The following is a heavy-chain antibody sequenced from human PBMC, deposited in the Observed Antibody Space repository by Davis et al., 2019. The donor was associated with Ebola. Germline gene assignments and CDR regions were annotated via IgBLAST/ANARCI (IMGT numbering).Heavy chain of an antibody. V-gene: IGHV4-34*01. J-gene: IGHJ6*02. CDR1: GESFSGFY. CDR3: ARGPSIAARPSHYYYYGMDV. D-gene: IGHD6-6*01. Sequence: MPSETLSLTCAVYGESFSGFYWSWIRQPPGQGPEWIGEINHSGSTNYNPSLKSRVTISVDTSKNQFSLKLSSVTAADTAVYYCARGPSIAARPSHYYYYGMDVWGQGTTVTVSS. CDR2: INHSGST.